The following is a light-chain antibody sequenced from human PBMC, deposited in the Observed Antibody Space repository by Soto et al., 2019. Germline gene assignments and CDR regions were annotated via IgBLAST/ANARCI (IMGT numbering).Light chain of an antibody. CDR1: QTISVS. CDR2: DAS. J-gene: IGKJ1*01. CDR3: QQYDKYST. V-gene: IGKV1-5*01. Sequence: IQMTQSPSTLSASVGDTVTITCRASQTISVSLAWYQQKPGKAPNLLIHDASTLHGGVPSRFSGSGSGTEFTLTVTSLQPEDFATYFCQQYDKYSTFGQGTKLDIK.